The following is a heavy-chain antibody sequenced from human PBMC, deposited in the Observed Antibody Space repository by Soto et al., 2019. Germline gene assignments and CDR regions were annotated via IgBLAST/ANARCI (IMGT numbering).Heavy chain of an antibody. CDR1: GFTFSSYG. CDR2: IWYDGSNK. J-gene: IGHJ4*02. CDR3: ARDFLDDYGDYLFDY. D-gene: IGHD4-17*01. V-gene: IGHV3-33*01. Sequence: QVQLVESGGGVVQPGRSLRLSCAASGFTFSSYGMHWVRQAPGKGLEWVAVIWYDGSNKYYADSVKGRFTISRDNSKNTLYLQMNSLRAEDTAVYYCARDFLDDYGDYLFDYWGQGTLVTVSS.